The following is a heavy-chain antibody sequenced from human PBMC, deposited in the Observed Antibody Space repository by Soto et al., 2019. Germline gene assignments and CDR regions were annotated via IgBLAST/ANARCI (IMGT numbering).Heavy chain of an antibody. D-gene: IGHD3-10*01. CDR3: ARDQRYYGSGYYYSDS. J-gene: IGHJ1*01. CDR1: GYTVISYG. V-gene: IGHV1-18*04. CDR2: MSAFTGNA. Sequence: QVQLVQSGAEVKKPGASVKVSCKASGYTVISYGIRWVRQAPGQGLEWVGWMSAFTGNADYAQIFQDRVTMTTDTCTSTGYMELRSLRSDDTAVYYCARDQRYYGSGYYYSDSWCQGTLVTVSS.